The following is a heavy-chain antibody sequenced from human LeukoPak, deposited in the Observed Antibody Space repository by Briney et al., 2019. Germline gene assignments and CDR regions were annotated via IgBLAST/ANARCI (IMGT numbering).Heavy chain of an antibody. CDR1: DVSIFRSNW. J-gene: IGHJ4*02. Sequence: SETLSLTCAVSDVSIFRSNWWSWVRQPPGKGLEWIGEINHSGSTNYNPSLKSRVTISVDTSKNQFSLKLSSVTAADTAVYYCARLYMVRGVVFDYWGQGTLVTVSS. CDR3: ARLYMVRGVVFDY. D-gene: IGHD3-10*01. CDR2: INHSGST. V-gene: IGHV4-4*02.